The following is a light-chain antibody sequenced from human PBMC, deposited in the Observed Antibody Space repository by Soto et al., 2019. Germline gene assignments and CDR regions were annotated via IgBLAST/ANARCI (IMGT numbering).Light chain of an antibody. Sequence: QSALTQPPSASGSPGQSVTISCTGTSSDNGGYNYVSWYQQHPGKAPKLMIYEVSKRPSGVPDRFSGSNSGNTASLTVSGLQAEDEADYYCSSYAGSNNFVFGTGTKLTVL. CDR3: SSYAGSNNFV. CDR1: SSDNGGYNY. V-gene: IGLV2-8*01. CDR2: EVS. J-gene: IGLJ1*01.